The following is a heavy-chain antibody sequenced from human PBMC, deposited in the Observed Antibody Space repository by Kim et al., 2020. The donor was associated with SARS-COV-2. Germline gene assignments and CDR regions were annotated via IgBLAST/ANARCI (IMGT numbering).Heavy chain of an antibody. D-gene: IGHD1-26*01. CDR3: ARGWEPGGD. CDR2: IIPILGIA. CDR1: GGTFSSYA. V-gene: IGHV1-69*04. J-gene: IGHJ4*02. Sequence: SVKVSCKASGGTFSSYAISWVRQAPGQGLEWMGRIIPILGIANYAQKFQGRVTITADKSTSTAYMELSSLRSEDTVVYYCARGWEPGGDWGQGTLVTVSS.